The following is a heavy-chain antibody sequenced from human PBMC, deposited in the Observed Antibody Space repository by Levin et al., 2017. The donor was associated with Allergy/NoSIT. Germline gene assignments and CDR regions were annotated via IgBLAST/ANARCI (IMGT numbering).Heavy chain of an antibody. CDR2: IFSSGST. V-gene: IGHV4-30-4*08. CDR1: GVSINSGDFY. D-gene: IGHD2-2*01. Sequence: SETLSLTCTVSGVSINSGDFYWSWLRQPPGKGPELIGYIFSSGSTYYNPSLKTRVTISIDTSKNQFSLNLNLVTAADTAVYYCARINDCGSSSCYVWTGGDYWGQGTLVTVSS. CDR3: ARINDCGSSSCYVWTGGDY. J-gene: IGHJ4*02.